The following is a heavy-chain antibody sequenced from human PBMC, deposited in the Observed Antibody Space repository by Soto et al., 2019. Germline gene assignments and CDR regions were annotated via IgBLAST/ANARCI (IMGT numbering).Heavy chain of an antibody. CDR1: GFTFSSYE. CDR2: ISSSGSTI. J-gene: IGHJ4*02. Sequence: PGGSLRLSCAASGFTFSSYEMNWVRQAPGKGLEWVSYISSSGSTIYYADSVKGRFTISRDNAENSLYLQMNSLRAEDTAVYYCARGDLSVTIFGVVIMNPYYFDYWGQGTLVTVSS. CDR3: ARGDLSVTIFGVVIMNPYYFDY. D-gene: IGHD3-3*01. V-gene: IGHV3-48*03.